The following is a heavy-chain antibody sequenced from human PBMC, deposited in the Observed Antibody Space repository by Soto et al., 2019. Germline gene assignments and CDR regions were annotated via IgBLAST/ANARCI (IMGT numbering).Heavy chain of an antibody. D-gene: IGHD3-3*01. CDR1: GFTFSDYY. CDR2: ISSSGSTI. J-gene: IGHJ6*02. Sequence: GGPLRLSCAASGFTFSDYYMSWIRQAPGKGLEWVSYISSSGSTIYYADSVKGRFTISRDNSKNTLYLQMNSLRAEDTAVYYCAKDTIFGVVIDSYGMDVWGQGTTVTVSS. CDR3: AKDTIFGVVIDSYGMDV. V-gene: IGHV3-11*04.